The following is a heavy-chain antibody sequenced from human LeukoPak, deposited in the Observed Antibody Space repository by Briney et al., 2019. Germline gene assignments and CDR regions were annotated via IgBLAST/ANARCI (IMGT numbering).Heavy chain of an antibody. D-gene: IGHD3-10*01. CDR2: IIPILGIA. CDR1: GGTFSSYT. V-gene: IGHV1-69*02. CDR3: ARSYGSGRVYFDY. J-gene: IGHJ4*02. Sequence: GASVKVSCKASGGTFSSYTISWVRQAPGQGLEWMGRIIPILGIANYAQKFQGRVTITADKSTSTAYMALSSLRSEDRAVYYCARSYGSGRVYFDYWGQGTLVTVSS.